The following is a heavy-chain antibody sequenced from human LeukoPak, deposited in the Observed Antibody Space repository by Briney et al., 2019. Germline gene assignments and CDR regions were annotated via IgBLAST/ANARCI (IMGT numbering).Heavy chain of an antibody. CDR2: ISSSSSTI. V-gene: IGHV3-48*04. Sequence: GGSLRLSCAASGFTFSSYSMNWVRQAPGKGLEWVSYISSSSSTIYYADSVKGRFTISRDNAKNSLYLQMNSLRAEDTAVYYCARVSSDCSSTSCYYYYYYYMDVWGKGTTVTVSS. D-gene: IGHD2-2*01. CDR3: ARVSSDCSSTSCYYYYYYYMDV. CDR1: GFTFSSYS. J-gene: IGHJ6*03.